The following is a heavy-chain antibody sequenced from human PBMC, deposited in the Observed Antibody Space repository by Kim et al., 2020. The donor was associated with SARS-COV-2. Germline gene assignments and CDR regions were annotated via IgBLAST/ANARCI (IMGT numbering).Heavy chain of an antibody. CDR2: IKQDGSEK. D-gene: IGHD5-12*01. V-gene: IGHV3-7*01. CDR3: AREGVDIVATAWGFDY. Sequence: GGSLRLSCAASGFTFSSYWMSWVRQAPGKGLEWVANIKQDGSEKYYVDSVKGRFTISRDNAKNSLYLQMNSLRAEDTAVYYCAREGVDIVATAWGFDYWGQGTLVTVSS. J-gene: IGHJ4*02. CDR1: GFTFSSYW.